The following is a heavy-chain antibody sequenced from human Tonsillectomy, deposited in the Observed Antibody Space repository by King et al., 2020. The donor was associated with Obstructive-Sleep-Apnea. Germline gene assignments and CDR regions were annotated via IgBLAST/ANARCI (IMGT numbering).Heavy chain of an antibody. V-gene: IGHV5-51*01. CDR2: IYPGDSDT. J-gene: IGHJ3*02. D-gene: IGHD3-10*01. CDR1: GYIFTNYW. Sequence: VQLVESAAEVKKAGESLKISCKGSGYIFTNYWIGWVRQMPGKGLEWMGIIYPGDSDTKYSPSFQAQVTISAAKSISTAYLQWSSLKASDTATYFCARLGPNTIVRTDAFDIWGQGTMGTVAS. CDR3: ARLGPNTIVRTDAFDI.